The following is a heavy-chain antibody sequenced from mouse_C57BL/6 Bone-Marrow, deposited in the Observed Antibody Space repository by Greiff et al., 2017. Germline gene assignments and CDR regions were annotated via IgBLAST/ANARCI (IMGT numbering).Heavy chain of an antibody. V-gene: IGHV14-3*01. J-gene: IGHJ1*03. CDR1: GFNIKNTY. CDR3: ARTYYYGSSYWDCDV. CDR2: IDPANGNT. Sequence: EVQLQQSVAELVRPGASVKLSCTASGFNIKNTYMHWVKQRPEQGLEWIGRIDPANGNTKYAPKFQGKATITADTSSNTAYLQLSSLTSEDTAIYYGARTYYYGSSYWDCDVWGTGTTVTVSS. D-gene: IGHD1-1*01.